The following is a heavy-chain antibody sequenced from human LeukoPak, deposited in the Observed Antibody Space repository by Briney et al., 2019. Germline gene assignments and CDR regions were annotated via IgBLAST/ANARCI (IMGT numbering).Heavy chain of an antibody. J-gene: IGHJ6*02. V-gene: IGHV3-23*01. Sequence: GSLRLSCAASGFTSSNYAVSWVRQAPGKGLEWVSDISGSGGSAYYADSVKGRFTISRDNSKNTLYLQMNSLRAEDTAVYHCAKGGRDYYDSSGYYSFAYYYGMDVWGQGTTVTVSS. CDR2: ISGSGGSA. CDR3: AKGGRDYYDSSGYYSFAYYYGMDV. D-gene: IGHD3-22*01. CDR1: GFTSSNYA.